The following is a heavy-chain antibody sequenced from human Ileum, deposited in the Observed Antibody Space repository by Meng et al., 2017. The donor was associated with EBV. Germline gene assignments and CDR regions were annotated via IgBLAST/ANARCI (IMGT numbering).Heavy chain of an antibody. Sequence: QGRLQSSGPGWLMPSGTLSRACAGSGGSSSRRNWWSWVRQPPGKGLEWIGEIYHSGSTNYNPFLKSRVTISVDKSKNQFSLNLSSVTAADTAVYYCARVGQWLPIDYWGQGTLVTVSS. V-gene: IGHV4-4*02. D-gene: IGHD6-19*01. CDR1: GGSSSRRNW. CDR2: IYHSGST. CDR3: ARVGQWLPIDY. J-gene: IGHJ4*02.